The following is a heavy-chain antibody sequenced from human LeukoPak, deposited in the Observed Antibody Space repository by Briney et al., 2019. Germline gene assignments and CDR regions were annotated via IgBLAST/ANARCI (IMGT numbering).Heavy chain of an antibody. D-gene: IGHD6-13*01. V-gene: IGHV3-9*01. CDR2: ISWNSGSI. J-gene: IGHJ6*03. Sequence: AGGSLRLSCAASGFTFDDYAMHWVRQAPGKGLEWVSGISWNSGSIGYADSVKGRFTISRDNAKNSLYLQMNSLRAEDTALYYCAKAAYSSSWPSGYMDVWGKGTTVTVSS. CDR3: AKAAYSSSWPSGYMDV. CDR1: GFTFDDYA.